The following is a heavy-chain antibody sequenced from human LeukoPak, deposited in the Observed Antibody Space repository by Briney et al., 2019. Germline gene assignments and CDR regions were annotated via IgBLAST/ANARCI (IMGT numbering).Heavy chain of an antibody. D-gene: IGHD3-10*01. J-gene: IGHJ6*04. Sequence: GGPLRLLCAAWGLIYSNAWMRGLRQAPGKGREWVGRINSKTDGGTTDYTPPVKGRFTISRDDAKNPLYLQMNSLNTVDTAVYYCTTGPFDYYGSASYLANGMDVWGEGTTVTVSS. CDR3: TTGPFDYYGSASYLANGMDV. CDR2: INSKTDGGTT. V-gene: IGHV3-15*01. CDR1: GLIYSNAW.